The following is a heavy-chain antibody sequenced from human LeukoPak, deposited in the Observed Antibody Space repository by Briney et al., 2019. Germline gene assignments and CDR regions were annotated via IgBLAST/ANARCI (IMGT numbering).Heavy chain of an antibody. J-gene: IGHJ4*02. CDR1: GGSISSGGYS. V-gene: IGHV4-30-2*01. CDR2: IYHSGST. Sequence: SETLSLTCAVSGGSISSGGYSWSWIRQPPGKGLEWIGYIYHSGSTYYNPSLKSRVTISVDTSKNQFSLKLSSVTAADTAVYYCSSLRSRSSWTTFYFDHWGQGTLVTVSS. D-gene: IGHD6-13*01. CDR3: SSLRSRSSWTTFYFDH.